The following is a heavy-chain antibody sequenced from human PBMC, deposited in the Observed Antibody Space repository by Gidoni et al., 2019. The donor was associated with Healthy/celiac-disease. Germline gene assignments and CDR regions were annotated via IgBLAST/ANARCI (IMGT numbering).Heavy chain of an antibody. D-gene: IGHD2-2*01. J-gene: IGHJ6*02. CDR3: ARALFAGVGDQLSKGNYYGMDV. CDR1: GGSFSGYY. Sequence: QVQLQQWGARLFMPSETLSLTCAVYGGSFSGYYLIWIRQPPGKGLVWIGEINHSGSTNDNPSLNSRVTISVDTSKNQFSLKLSSVTAADTAVYYCARALFAGVGDQLSKGNYYGMDVWGQGTTVTVSS. V-gene: IGHV4-34*01. CDR2: INHSGST.